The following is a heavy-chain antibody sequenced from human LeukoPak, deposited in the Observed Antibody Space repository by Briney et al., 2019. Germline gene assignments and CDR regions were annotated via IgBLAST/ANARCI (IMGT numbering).Heavy chain of an antibody. J-gene: IGHJ4*02. V-gene: IGHV3-30*02. CDR2: IRYDESKT. CDR3: AKSHLPNAYSGTYYCDY. Sequence: GGSLRLSCAASGFTFSSYGMHWVRQAPAKGLEWVAFIRYDESKTFYGDSVKGRFTVSRDNSKNTLYLQMNSLRAEDTAVYYCAKSHLPNAYSGTYYCDYWGQGTQVTVSS. D-gene: IGHD1-26*01. CDR1: GFTFSSYG.